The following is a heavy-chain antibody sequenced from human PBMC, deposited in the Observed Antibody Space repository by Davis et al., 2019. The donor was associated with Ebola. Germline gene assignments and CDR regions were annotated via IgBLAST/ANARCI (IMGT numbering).Heavy chain of an antibody. Sequence: AASVKVSCKVSGYTLTELSMHWVRQAPGKGREWMGGFDPEDGETIYAQKFQGRVTMTRDTSTSTVYMELSSLRSEDTAVYYCAREWLLIDAFDIWGQGTMVTVSS. CDR2: FDPEDGET. CDR3: AREWLLIDAFDI. D-gene: IGHD5-24*01. V-gene: IGHV1-24*01. J-gene: IGHJ3*02. CDR1: GYTLTELS.